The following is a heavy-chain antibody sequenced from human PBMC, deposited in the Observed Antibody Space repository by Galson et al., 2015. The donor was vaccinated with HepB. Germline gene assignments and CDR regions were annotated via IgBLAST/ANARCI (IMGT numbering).Heavy chain of an antibody. V-gene: IGHV1-69*13. Sequence: SVKVSCKASGGTFSSYAISWVRQAPGQGLEWMGGIIPIFGTANYAQKFQGRVTITADESTSTAYMELSSLRSEDTAVYYCARASPGCGGDCLFEYYYYGMDVWGQGTTVTVSS. CDR3: ARASPGCGGDCLFEYYYYGMDV. D-gene: IGHD2-21*02. CDR1: GGTFSSYA. J-gene: IGHJ6*02. CDR2: IIPIFGTA.